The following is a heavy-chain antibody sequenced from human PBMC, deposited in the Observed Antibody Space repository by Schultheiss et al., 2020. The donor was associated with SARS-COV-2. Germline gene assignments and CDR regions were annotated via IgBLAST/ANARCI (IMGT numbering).Heavy chain of an antibody. Sequence: SQTLSLTCTVSGDSISSYYWSWIRQPPGKGLEWIGYIYYSGSTNYNPSLKSRVTISVDTSKNQFSLKLSSVTAADTAVYYCARYGGNSGFDYWGQGTLVTVSS. J-gene: IGHJ4*02. V-gene: IGHV4-59*12. CDR3: ARYGGNSGFDY. D-gene: IGHD4-23*01. CDR1: GDSISSYY. CDR2: IYYSGST.